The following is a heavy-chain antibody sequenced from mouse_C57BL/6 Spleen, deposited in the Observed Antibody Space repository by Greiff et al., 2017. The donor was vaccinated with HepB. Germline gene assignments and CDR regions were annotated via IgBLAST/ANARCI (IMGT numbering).Heavy chain of an antibody. D-gene: IGHD5-5*01. V-gene: IGHV1-69*01. Sequence: QVQLQQPGAELVMPGASVKLSCKASGYTFTSYWMHWVKQRPGQGLEWIGEIDPSDSYTNYNQKFKGKSTLTVDKSSSTAYMQLSSLTSEDSAVYYCARKGIYLYYAMDYWGQGTSVTVSS. J-gene: IGHJ4*01. CDR1: GYTFTSYW. CDR2: IDPSDSYT. CDR3: ARKGIYLYYAMDY.